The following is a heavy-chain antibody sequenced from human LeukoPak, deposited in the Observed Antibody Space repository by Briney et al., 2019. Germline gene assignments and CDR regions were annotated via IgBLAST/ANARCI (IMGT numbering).Heavy chain of an antibody. V-gene: IGHV3-21*01. CDR1: GFTFSSYS. CDR3: ASLTGTRDFDY. D-gene: IGHD7-27*01. Sequence: PGGSLRLSCAASGFTFSSYSMNWVRQAPGKGLEWVSSISSSSSYIYYADSVKGRFTISRDNAKNSLYLQMNSLRAEDTAVYYCASLTGTRDFDYWGQGTLVTVSS. J-gene: IGHJ4*02. CDR2: ISSSSSYI.